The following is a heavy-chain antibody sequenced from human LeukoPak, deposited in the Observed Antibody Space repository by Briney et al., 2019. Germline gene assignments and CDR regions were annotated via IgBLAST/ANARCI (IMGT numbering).Heavy chain of an antibody. CDR2: ISSSSSYI. CDR3: ARDRAVPAAIRNYYYYYYMDV. CDR1: GFTFSSYS. D-gene: IGHD2-2*02. Sequence: GRSLTLSCAASGFTFSSYSMNWVRQAPGKGLEWVSSISSSSSYIYYADSVKGRFTISRDNAKNSLYLQMNSLRAEDTAVYYCARDRAVPAAIRNYYYYYYMDVWGKGTTVTVSS. J-gene: IGHJ6*03. V-gene: IGHV3-21*01.